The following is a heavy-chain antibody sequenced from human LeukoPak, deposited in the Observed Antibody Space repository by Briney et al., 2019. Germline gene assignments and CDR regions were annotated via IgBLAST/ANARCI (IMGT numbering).Heavy chain of an antibody. CDR3: ARENYYDSSGYYYRANYYYGMDV. V-gene: IGHV1-69*13. CDR1: GYTFTSYA. Sequence: SVKVSRRASGYTFTSYAISWVRQAPGQGLEWMGGIIPIFGTANYAQKFQGRVTITADESTSTAYMELSSLRSEDTAVYYCARENYYDSSGYYYRANYYYGMDVRGQRTAVTVSS. D-gene: IGHD3-22*01. J-gene: IGHJ6*02. CDR2: IIPIFGTA.